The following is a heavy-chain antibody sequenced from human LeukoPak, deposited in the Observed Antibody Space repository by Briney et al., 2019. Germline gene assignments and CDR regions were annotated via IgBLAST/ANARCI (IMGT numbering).Heavy chain of an antibody. CDR3: LYFWSGSSLVDY. D-gene: IGHD3-3*01. CDR1: GFTFSNAW. CDR2: IKSKTDGGTT. V-gene: IGHV3-15*01. J-gene: IGHJ4*02. Sequence: GGSLRLSCAASGFTFSNAWMSWVRQAPGKGLEWVARIKSKTDGGTTDYAAPVKGRFTISRDDSKNTLYLEMYSLKTEDTAMYYCLYFWSGSSLVDYWGQGTLVTVSS.